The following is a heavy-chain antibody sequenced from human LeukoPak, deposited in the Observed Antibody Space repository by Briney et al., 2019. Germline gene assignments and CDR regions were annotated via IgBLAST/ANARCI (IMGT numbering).Heavy chain of an antibody. V-gene: IGHV4-59*01. CDR1: GGSISSYY. Sequence: SETLSLTCTVSGGSISSYYWSWIRQPPGKGLEWIGYIYYSGSINYNPSLKSRVTISVDTSKNQFSLKLSSVTAADTAVYYCARAYAVAGTFDYWGQGTLVTVSS. CDR2: IYYSGSI. J-gene: IGHJ4*02. CDR3: ARAYAVAGTFDY. D-gene: IGHD6-19*01.